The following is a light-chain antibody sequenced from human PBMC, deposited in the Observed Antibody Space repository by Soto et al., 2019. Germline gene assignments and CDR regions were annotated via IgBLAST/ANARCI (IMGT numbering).Light chain of an antibody. CDR3: QQYNNWPWT. J-gene: IGKJ1*01. CDR2: GAS. V-gene: IGKV3-15*01. CDR1: QSVSSN. Sequence: EIVLTQSPGTLSLSPGERATLSCRASQSVSSNLAWYQQKPGQAPRLLIYGASTRATGIPARFSGSGSGTEFTLTISSLQSEDFAVYCCQQYNNWPWTFGQGTKVDIK.